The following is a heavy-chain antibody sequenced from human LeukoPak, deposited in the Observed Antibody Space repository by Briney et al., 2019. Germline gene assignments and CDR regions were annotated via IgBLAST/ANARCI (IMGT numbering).Heavy chain of an antibody. Sequence: GGSLRLSCAASGFTFSSYGMHWVRQAPGKGLEWVAVISYDGSNKYYADSVKGRFTISRDNSRNTLYLQMNSLRAEDTAVYYCAKVSGTDSSGWYEGYFDYWGQGTLVTVSS. CDR2: ISYDGSNK. V-gene: IGHV3-30*18. J-gene: IGHJ4*02. CDR3: AKVSGTDSSGWYEGYFDY. D-gene: IGHD6-19*01. CDR1: GFTFSSYG.